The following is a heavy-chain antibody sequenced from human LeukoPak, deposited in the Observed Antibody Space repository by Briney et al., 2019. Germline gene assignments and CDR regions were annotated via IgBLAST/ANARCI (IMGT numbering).Heavy chain of an antibody. CDR1: GFTFSSYG. CDR2: IWYDGSNK. Sequence: PGRSQRLSCAASGFTFSSYGMHWVRQAPGKGLEWVAVIWYDGSNKYYADSVKGRFTISRDNSKNTLYLQMNSLRAEDTAVYYCAREEYQLKRYFDYWGQGTLVTVSS. J-gene: IGHJ4*02. CDR3: AREEYQLKRYFDY. V-gene: IGHV3-33*01. D-gene: IGHD2-2*01.